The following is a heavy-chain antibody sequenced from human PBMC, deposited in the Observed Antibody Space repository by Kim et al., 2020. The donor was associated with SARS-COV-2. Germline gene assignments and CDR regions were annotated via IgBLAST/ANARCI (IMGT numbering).Heavy chain of an antibody. Sequence: SETLSLTWSISGGSISNSRSYWGWIRQPPGKGLEWIGSIYYRGSTYYNPSLKSRVTISIDMSKNQFSLKLSSVTAADTAVYYCVTRAENFYVEIDCWGQG. CDR1: GGSISNSRSY. D-gene: IGHD3-16*01. J-gene: IGHJ4*02. CDR3: VTRAENFYVEIDC. CDR2: IYYRGST. V-gene: IGHV4-39*01.